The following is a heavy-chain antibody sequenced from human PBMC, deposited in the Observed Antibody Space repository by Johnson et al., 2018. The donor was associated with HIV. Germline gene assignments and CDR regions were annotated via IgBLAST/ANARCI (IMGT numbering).Heavy chain of an antibody. CDR1: GFTFSSYG. V-gene: IGHV3-30*03. Sequence: QVQLVESGGGVVQPGRSLRLSCAASGFTFSSYGMHWVRQAPGKGLEWVAVISYDGSNKYYADSVKGRFIISRDTSKNTLYLQMNSLRAEDTAVYYWAREPRLLTDAFDIWGQGPMVTVSS. D-gene: IGHD5-18*01. CDR3: AREPRLLTDAFDI. J-gene: IGHJ3*02. CDR2: ISYDGSNK.